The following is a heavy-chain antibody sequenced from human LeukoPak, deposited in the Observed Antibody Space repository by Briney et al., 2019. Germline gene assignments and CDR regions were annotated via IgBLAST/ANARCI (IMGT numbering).Heavy chain of an antibody. D-gene: IGHD2-2*02. CDR3: ARRLYCTSSSCHTGPDAFDI. CDR1: GFSFSSYG. J-gene: IGHJ3*02. CDR2: LWSDGSNK. Sequence: GGSLRLSCAASGFSFSSYGMHWVRQAPGKGLEGVAVLWSDGSNKYYADSVKGRFTISRDNSKNTLYLQMNSLRAEDTAVYYCARRLYCTSSSCHTGPDAFDIWGQGTMVTVSS. V-gene: IGHV3-33*03.